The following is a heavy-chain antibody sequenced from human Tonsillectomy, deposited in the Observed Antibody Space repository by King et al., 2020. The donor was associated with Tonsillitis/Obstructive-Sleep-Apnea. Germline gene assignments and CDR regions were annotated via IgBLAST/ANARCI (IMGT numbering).Heavy chain of an antibody. V-gene: IGHV4-34*01. CDR1: GASFSGHY. CDR3: ARSTIFVVVITPLYFDY. J-gene: IGHJ4*02. Sequence: VQLQQWGAGLLKPSETLSLTCAVYGASFSGHYWSWIRQSPGKGLEWIGEINHSGSTNYNPSLKSRVTISVDTSKNQFSLNLSAVTAADTAVYYCARSTIFVVVITPLYFDYWGQGTLVTVSS. D-gene: IGHD3-3*01. CDR2: INHSGST.